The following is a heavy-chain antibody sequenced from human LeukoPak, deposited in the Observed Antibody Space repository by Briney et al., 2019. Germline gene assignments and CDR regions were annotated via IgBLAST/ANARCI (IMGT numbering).Heavy chain of an antibody. CDR1: GGSIRSYY. V-gene: IGHV4-59*12. J-gene: IGHJ5*02. CDR3: ARDRDDILTGSNWFDP. CDR2: IYYSGST. Sequence: SETLSLTCTVSGGSIRSYYWSWIRQPPGKGLEWIGYIYYSGSTNYNPSLKSRVTISRDTSKNQFSLKLSSVTAADTAVYYCARDRDDILTGSNWFDPWGQGTLVTVSS. D-gene: IGHD3-9*01.